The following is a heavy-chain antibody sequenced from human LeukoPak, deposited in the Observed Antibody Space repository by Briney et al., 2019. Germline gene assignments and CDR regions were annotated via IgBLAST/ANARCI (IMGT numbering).Heavy chain of an antibody. J-gene: IGHJ4*02. CDR1: GFTFSSYA. CDR3: AKGLKQWLIYFDY. D-gene: IGHD6-19*01. Sequence: GGSLRLSCAASGFTFSSYAMSWVRQAPGKGMEWVSAISGSGGSTYYADSVKGRFTISRDNSKNTLYLQMNSLRAEDTAVYYCAKGLKQWLIYFDYWGQGTLVTVSS. V-gene: IGHV3-23*01. CDR2: ISGSGGST.